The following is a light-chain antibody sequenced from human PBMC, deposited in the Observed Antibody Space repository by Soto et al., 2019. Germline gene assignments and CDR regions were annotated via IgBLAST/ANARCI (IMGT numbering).Light chain of an antibody. CDR3: TSYAGSNNFCV. V-gene: IGLV2-8*01. Sequence: QAVLTQPPSASGSPGQSGTISCIGTSSDVGDYDYVSWYQQHPGKAPKLIIYEVSKRPSGVPDRFSGSKSGNTASLTVSGLQAEDEADYYCTSYAGSNNFCVFGTGTKVTVL. J-gene: IGLJ1*01. CDR1: SSDVGDYDY. CDR2: EVS.